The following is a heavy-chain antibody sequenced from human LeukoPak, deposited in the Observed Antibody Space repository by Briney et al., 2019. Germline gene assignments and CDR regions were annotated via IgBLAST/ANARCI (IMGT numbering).Heavy chain of an antibody. D-gene: IGHD2-2*02. CDR3: AKDLGYCSSTSCYMNAFDI. CDR2: ISATTGGT. CDR1: GFTFSSNG. J-gene: IGHJ3*02. Sequence: GGTLRLSCAASGFTFSSNGMSWVRQAPGKGLEWVSGISATTGGTYYADSVKGRFTISRDISKSTLYLQMNSLRADDTAVYYCAKDLGYCSSTSCYMNAFDIWGQGTMVTVSS. V-gene: IGHV3-23*01.